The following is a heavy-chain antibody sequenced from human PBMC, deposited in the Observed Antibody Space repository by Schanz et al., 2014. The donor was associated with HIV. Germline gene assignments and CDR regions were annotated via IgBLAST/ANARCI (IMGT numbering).Heavy chain of an antibody. Sequence: EEQLVESGGGLGLPGGSLRLSCAASGFTFSNFWMHWVRQAPGKGLVWVSRINNDGSNTLYADSVKGRFTISRDNAKNTLHLQMNSLRVEDTAVYFCARGLVTWGQGTLDTVSS. V-gene: IGHV3-74*01. J-gene: IGHJ4*02. CDR2: INNDGSNT. CDR1: GFTFSNFW. CDR3: ARGLVT. D-gene: IGHD2-21*02.